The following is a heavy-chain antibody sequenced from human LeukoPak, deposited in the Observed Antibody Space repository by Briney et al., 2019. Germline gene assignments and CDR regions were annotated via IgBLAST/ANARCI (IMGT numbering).Heavy chain of an antibody. J-gene: IGHJ4*02. CDR1: GFTFSNYW. CDR2: INADGTST. CDR3: ARDRWLLDY. V-gene: IGHV3-74*01. D-gene: IGHD4-23*01. Sequence: GGSLRLSCAASGFTFSNYWMHWVRQAPGKGLVWASHINADGTSTTYADSVKGRFTISRDNAKNTLYLQMNSLRAEDTAVYYCARDRWLLDYWGQGTPVTVSS.